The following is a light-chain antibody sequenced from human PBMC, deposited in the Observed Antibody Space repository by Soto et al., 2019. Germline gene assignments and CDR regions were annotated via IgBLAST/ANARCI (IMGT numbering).Light chain of an antibody. CDR1: QGIRSY. CDR3: QQLNSYPWT. Sequence: DIQLTQSPSFLSASVGDRVTITCRASQGIRSYLAWYQQKPGKAPKLLIYAASTLQSGVPSRVSGSGSGTEFTRTISSLQPEDFATYCCQQLNSYPWTFGQGTKVEIK. J-gene: IGKJ1*01. CDR2: AAS. V-gene: IGKV1-9*01.